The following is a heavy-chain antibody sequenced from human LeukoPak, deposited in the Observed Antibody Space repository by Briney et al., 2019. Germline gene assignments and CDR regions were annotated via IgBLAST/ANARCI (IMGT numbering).Heavy chain of an antibody. D-gene: IGHD5-18*01. CDR2: IKSKADGGTT. Sequence: PGGSLRLSCAASGFTFSEAWMSWVRQAPGKGLEWVGHIKSKADGGTTDFAAPVKGRFTISRDDSKNTLFLQMNSLKTEDTAVYYCTTGTWIQLWLADYWGQGTLVTVSS. J-gene: IGHJ4*02. CDR1: GFTFSEAW. CDR3: TTGTWIQLWLADY. V-gene: IGHV3-15*01.